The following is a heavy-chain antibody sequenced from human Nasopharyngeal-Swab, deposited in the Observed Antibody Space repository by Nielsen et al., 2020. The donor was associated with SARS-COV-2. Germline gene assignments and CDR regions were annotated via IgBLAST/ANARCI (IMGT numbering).Heavy chain of an antibody. V-gene: IGHV1-2*04. CDR2: INPNSGGT. J-gene: IGHJ6*02. D-gene: IGHD6-19*01. CDR1: GYTFTSYG. CDR3: ARGSDSSGWYSPFGYYYYGMDV. Sequence: ASVKVSCKASGYTFTSYGISWVRQAPGQGLEWMGWINPNSGGTNYAQKFQGWVTMTRDTSISTAYMELSRLRSDDTAVYYCARGSDSSGWYSPFGYYYYGMDVWGQGTTVTVSS.